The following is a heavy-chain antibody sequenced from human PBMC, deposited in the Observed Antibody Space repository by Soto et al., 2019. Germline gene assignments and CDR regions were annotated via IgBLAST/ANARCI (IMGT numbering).Heavy chain of an antibody. D-gene: IGHD3-10*01. CDR3: VRGYGRNFDY. CDR2: INHSGST. CDR1: GGSFSGYY. Sequence: SETLSLTCAVYGGSFSGYYWTWIRQPPGKGLEWVGEINHSGSTNYNPSLKSRVTISVDTSKNQFSLKLSSVTAADTAVYYCVRGYGRNFDYWGQGTLVTVSS. J-gene: IGHJ4*02. V-gene: IGHV4-34*01.